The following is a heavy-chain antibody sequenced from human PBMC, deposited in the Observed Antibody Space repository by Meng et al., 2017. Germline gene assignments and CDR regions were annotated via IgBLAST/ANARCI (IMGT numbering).Heavy chain of an antibody. CDR2: INPNSGHT. D-gene: IGHD3-10*01. CDR3: AGNLVTDYYGSGSYCTFGGGPWYNFDY. V-gene: IGHV1-2*02. J-gene: IGHJ4*02. CDR1: GYTFTGYY. Sequence: SVTVSRKASGYTFTGYYMHLLRQAPGQGLEWMGWINPNSGHTNYVQKFQGRVTMTRDTSISPAYMELGRLRSDDTAVYYFAGNLVTDYYGSGSYCTFGGGPWYNFDYWGQGTLVTVSS.